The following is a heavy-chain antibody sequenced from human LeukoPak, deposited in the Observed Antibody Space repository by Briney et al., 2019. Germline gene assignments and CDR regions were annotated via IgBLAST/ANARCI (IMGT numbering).Heavy chain of an antibody. Sequence: SQTLSLTCAISGDSVSSNSAAWNWFRQSPSRGLEWLGRTYYRSKWYNDYAVSVKSRITINPDTSKNQFSLKLSSVTAADTAVYYCARLHYGSGSYYFDYWGQGTLVTVSS. CDR2: TYYRSKWYN. CDR1: GDSVSSNSAA. D-gene: IGHD3-10*01. J-gene: IGHJ4*02. CDR3: ARLHYGSGSYYFDY. V-gene: IGHV6-1*01.